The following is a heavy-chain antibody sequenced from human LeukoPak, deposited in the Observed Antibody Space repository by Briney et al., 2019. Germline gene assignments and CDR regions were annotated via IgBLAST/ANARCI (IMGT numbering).Heavy chain of an antibody. CDR3: AKPPEVGATVGYFDY. J-gene: IGHJ4*02. D-gene: IGHD1-26*01. CDR2: ISFDGSNQ. CDR1: GFTFSSYV. V-gene: IGHV3-30*18. Sequence: TGRSLRLSCAASGFTFSSYVMHWVRQAPGKGLEWVALISFDGSNQYYADSVKGRFTISRDNSKNTPYLQMNSLRAEDTAIYYCAKPPEVGATVGYFDYWGQGTLVTVSS.